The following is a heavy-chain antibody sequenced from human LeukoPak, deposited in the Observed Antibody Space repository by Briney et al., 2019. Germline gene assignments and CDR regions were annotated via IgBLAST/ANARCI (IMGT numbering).Heavy chain of an antibody. D-gene: IGHD4-23*01. V-gene: IGHV3-53*01. CDR3: ARLRWEQTGYSSDY. J-gene: IGHJ4*02. Sequence: PGGSLRLSCVVSGFIVSGDYMSWVRQAPGKGLEWVSVMYSGGATYYADSVKGRFTISRDNAKNSLYLQMNSLRAEDTAVFYCARLRWEQTGYSSDYWGQGTLVTVSS. CDR2: MYSGGAT. CDR1: GFIVSGDY.